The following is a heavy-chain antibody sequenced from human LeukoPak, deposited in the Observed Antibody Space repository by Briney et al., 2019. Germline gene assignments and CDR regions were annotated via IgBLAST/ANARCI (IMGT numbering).Heavy chain of an antibody. CDR3: ARGGYYGSGSSVRYYGLGV. CDR1: GYSFTNYG. D-gene: IGHD3-10*01. Sequence: ASVTVSCKASGYSFTNYGITWVRQAPGQGLQWMGWTSPYDDYTYYAQMLQGRVTMTTDTSTRTAYMELRSLRSDDTAVYYCARGGYYGSGSSVRYYGLGVWGQGTTVTVSS. J-gene: IGHJ6*02. CDR2: TSPYDDYT. V-gene: IGHV1-18*04.